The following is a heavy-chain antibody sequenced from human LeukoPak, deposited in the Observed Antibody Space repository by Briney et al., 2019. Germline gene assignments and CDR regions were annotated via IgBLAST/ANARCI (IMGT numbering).Heavy chain of an antibody. CDR1: GGSISSYY. CDR2: IYYSGST. D-gene: IGHD4-17*01. Sequence: SETLSLTCTVSGGSISSYYWTWLRQPPGKGLEWIGYIYYSGSTNYNPSLKSRVSISVDTSKNQFSLKLSSVTAADTAVYYCARGGTTVTPGLLWFDPWGQGTLVTVSS. CDR3: ARGGTTVTPGLLWFDP. V-gene: IGHV4-59*01. J-gene: IGHJ5*02.